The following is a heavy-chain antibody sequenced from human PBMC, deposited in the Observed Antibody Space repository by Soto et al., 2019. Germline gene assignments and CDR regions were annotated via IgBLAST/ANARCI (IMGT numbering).Heavy chain of an antibody. D-gene: IGHD5-12*01. J-gene: IGHJ6*03. CDR1: GGSFSGYY. V-gene: IGHV4-34*01. CDR3: GGYSGYDSDYYYMDV. CDR2: INHSGST. Sequence: SETLSLTCAVYGGSFSGYYWSWIRQPPGKGLEWIGEINHSGSTNYNPSLKSRVTISVDTSKNQFSLKLSSVTAADTAVYYCGGYSGYDSDYYYMDVWGKGTTVTVS.